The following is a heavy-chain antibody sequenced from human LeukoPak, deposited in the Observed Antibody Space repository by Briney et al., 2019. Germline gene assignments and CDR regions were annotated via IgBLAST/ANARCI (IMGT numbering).Heavy chain of an antibody. CDR3: ARATAYDYGGYGRPTPQTDAFDI. V-gene: IGHV7-4-1*02. CDR2: INTNTGNP. J-gene: IGHJ3*02. Sequence: ASVKVSCKASGYTFTSYAMNWVRQAPGQGLEWMGWINTNTGNPTYAQGFTGRFVFSLDTSVSTAYLQISSLKAEDTAVYYCARATAYDYGGYGRPTPQTDAFDIWGQGTMVTVSS. CDR1: GYTFTSYA. D-gene: IGHD4-17*01.